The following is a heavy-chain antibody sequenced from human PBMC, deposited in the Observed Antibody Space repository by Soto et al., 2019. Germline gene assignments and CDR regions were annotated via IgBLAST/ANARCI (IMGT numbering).Heavy chain of an antibody. J-gene: IGHJ6*02. CDR2: ISYDGSNK. Sequence: QVQLVESGGGVVQPGRSLRLSCAASGFTFSSYAMHWVRQAPGKGLEWVAVISYDGSNKYYADSVKGRFTISRDNSKNTRYLQINSLRAEDTAVYYGARETYYDFWSGPYYGMDVWGQGTTVTVSS. V-gene: IGHV3-30-3*01. CDR3: ARETYYDFWSGPYYGMDV. D-gene: IGHD3-3*01. CDR1: GFTFSSYA.